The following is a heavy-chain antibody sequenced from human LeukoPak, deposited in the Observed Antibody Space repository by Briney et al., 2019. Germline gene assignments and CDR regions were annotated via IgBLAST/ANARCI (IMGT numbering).Heavy chain of an antibody. Sequence: GGSLRLSCAASGFTFSSYAMHWVRQAPGKGLEWVAVISFDGSNKYYADSVKGRFTISRDNSKNTLYLQMNSLRAEDTAVYYCARRAGAYSHPYDYWGQGTLFTVSS. J-gene: IGHJ4*02. V-gene: IGHV3-30*14. CDR2: ISFDGSNK. CDR3: ARRAGAYSHPYDY. CDR1: GFTFSSYA. D-gene: IGHD4/OR15-4a*01.